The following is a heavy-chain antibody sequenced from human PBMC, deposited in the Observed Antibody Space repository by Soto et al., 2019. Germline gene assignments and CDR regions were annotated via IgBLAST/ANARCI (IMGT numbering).Heavy chain of an antibody. D-gene: IGHD5-12*01. V-gene: IGHV3-30-3*01. CDR3: ARDEGMATLNY. CDR1: GFTFSSYA. J-gene: IGHJ4*02. Sequence: QVQLVESGGGVVQPGRSLRLSCAASGFTFSSYAMHWVRQAPGKGLEWVAVISYDGSNKYYADSVKGRFTISRDNSKNTLYLQMNSLRAEDTAVYYCARDEGMATLNYSVQGTLVTVSS. CDR2: ISYDGSNK.